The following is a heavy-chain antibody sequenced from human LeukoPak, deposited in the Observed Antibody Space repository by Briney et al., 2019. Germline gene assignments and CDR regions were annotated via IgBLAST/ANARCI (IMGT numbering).Heavy chain of an antibody. CDR2: IIPIFGTA. D-gene: IGHD4-17*01. CDR3: ATARDYGDYGYDY. V-gene: IGHV1-69*13. Sequence: SVKVSCTASGGTFSSYAISWVRQAPGQGLEWMGGIIPIFGTANYAQKFQGRVTITADESTSTAYMELSSLRSEDTAVYYCATARDYGDYGYDYWGQGTLVTVS. CDR1: GGTFSSYA. J-gene: IGHJ4*02.